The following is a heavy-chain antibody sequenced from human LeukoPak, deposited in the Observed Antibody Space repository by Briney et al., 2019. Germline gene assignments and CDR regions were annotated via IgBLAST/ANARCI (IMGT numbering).Heavy chain of an antibody. CDR1: GFTFGDYA. CDR2: IRSKGYGATT. D-gene: IGHD4-11*01. Sequence: GGSLRLSCTASGFTFGDYAMSWVRQAPEKGLEWVGFIRSKGYGATTEYAASVKGRFTISRDDSKSIAYLQMNSLKTEDTAVYYCTRDLGVTNYWGQGALVTVSS. J-gene: IGHJ4*02. CDR3: TRDLGVTNY. V-gene: IGHV3-49*04.